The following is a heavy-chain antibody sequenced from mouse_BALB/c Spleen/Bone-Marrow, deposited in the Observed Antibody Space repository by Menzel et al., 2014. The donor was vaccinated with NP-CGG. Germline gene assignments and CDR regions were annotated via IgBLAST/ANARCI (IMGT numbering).Heavy chain of an antibody. CDR2: INPYNGAT. CDR1: GYSFTGYY. J-gene: IGHJ3*01. CDR3: ANYDGGFAY. D-gene: IGHD2-4*01. Sequence: EVKLMESGPELVKPGASVKISCKASGYSFTGYYMHWVKQCHVKSLEWIGRINPYNGATSYNQNFKDKASLTVDKSSSTAYMELHSLTSEDSAVYYCANYDGGFAYWGQGTLVTVSA. V-gene: IGHV1-31*01.